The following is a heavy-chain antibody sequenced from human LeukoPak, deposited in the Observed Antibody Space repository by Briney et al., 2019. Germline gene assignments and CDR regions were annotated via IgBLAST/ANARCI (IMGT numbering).Heavy chain of an antibody. D-gene: IGHD6-13*01. Sequence: QPGGSLRLSCAASGVRSFGGTWMHWVRQAPGKGLVWVSHINGAGTTTSFADSVRGRFTISRDNSKNSLYLHMNSLRTEDTALYYCAKVIWYSSSSNWFDPWGQGTLVTVSS. V-gene: IGHV3-74*01. CDR2: INGAGTTT. CDR1: GVRSFGGTW. J-gene: IGHJ5*02. CDR3: AKVIWYSSSSNWFDP.